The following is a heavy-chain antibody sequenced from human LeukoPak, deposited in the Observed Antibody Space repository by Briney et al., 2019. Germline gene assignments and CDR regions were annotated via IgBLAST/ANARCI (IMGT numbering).Heavy chain of an antibody. V-gene: IGHV1-18*01. J-gene: IGHJ4*02. Sequence: ASVKVSCKASGYTFNSYGTSWVRQAPGQGLEWMGWISPDSGNTHYVQKFQGRVTMTTDTSTSTAYMELTSLRSDDTAVYYCARIEYDFSSRYYGIDYWGQGTLVSVS. CDR3: ARIEYDFSSRYYGIDY. CDR2: ISPDSGNT. CDR1: GYTFNSYG. D-gene: IGHD3-3*01.